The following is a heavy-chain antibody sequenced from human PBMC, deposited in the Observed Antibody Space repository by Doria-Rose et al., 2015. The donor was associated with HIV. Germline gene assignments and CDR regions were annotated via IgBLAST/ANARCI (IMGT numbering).Heavy chain of an antibody. CDR3: ARDQRQQLVLDY. J-gene: IGHJ4*02. Sequence: QHPGQGLEWIGYIYHSGSTYYNPSLKSRVTISVDTSKNQFPLKLSSVTAADTAVYFCARDQRQQLVLDYWGQGTLVTVSS. D-gene: IGHD6-13*01. CDR2: IYHSGST. V-gene: IGHV4-31*02.